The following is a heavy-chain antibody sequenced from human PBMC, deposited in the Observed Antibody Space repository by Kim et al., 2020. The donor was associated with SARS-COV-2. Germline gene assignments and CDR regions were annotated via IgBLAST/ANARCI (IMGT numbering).Heavy chain of an antibody. D-gene: IGHD3-22*01. CDR1: GYSISSGYY. CDR3: ARLVITSDAFDI. CDR2: IYHSGST. Sequence: SETLSLTCTVSGYSISSGYYWGWIRQPPGKGLEWIGSIYHSGSTYYNPSLKSRVTISVDTSKNQFSLKLSSVTAADTAVYYCARLVITSDAFDIWGQGTMVTVSS. J-gene: IGHJ3*02. V-gene: IGHV4-38-2*02.